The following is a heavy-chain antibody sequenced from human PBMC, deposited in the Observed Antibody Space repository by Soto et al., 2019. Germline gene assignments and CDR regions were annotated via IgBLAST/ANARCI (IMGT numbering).Heavy chain of an antibody. CDR2: ISYDGSNK. CDR1: GFTFSSYG. CDR3: AKGSMRFWKRDGMDV. V-gene: IGHV3-30*18. Sequence: QVQLVESGGGVVQPGRSLRLSCAASGFTFSSYGMHWVRQAPGKGLEWVAVISYDGSNKYYADSVKGRLTISRDNSKNTLYLQMNSLRAEDTAVYYCAKGSMRFWKRDGMDVWGQGPTVTVSS. J-gene: IGHJ6*02. D-gene: IGHD3-3*01.